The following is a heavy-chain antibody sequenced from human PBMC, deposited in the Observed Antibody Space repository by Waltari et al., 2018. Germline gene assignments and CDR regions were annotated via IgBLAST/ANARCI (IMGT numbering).Heavy chain of an antibody. V-gene: IGHV4-38-2*02. J-gene: IGHJ6*03. CDR1: HYSIGSGYY. CDR2: TCRTGGT. D-gene: IGHD7-27*01. Sequence: QVQLQESGPGLVNPSETLSLTCAVSHYSIGSGYYWGWIRQPPGRGLEWIGGTCRTGGTYYNPSLKSRVTISIDESKNQFSLKLTSVTAADTAVYFCARDLYNWGGAPYYMDVWGKGTTVTVSS. CDR3: ARDLYNWGGAPYYMDV.